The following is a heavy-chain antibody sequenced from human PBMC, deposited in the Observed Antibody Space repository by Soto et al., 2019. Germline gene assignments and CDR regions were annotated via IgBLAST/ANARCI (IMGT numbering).Heavy chain of an antibody. CDR1: GGSISSGGYS. CDR2: IYNSGST. Sequence: SLTCAVSGGSISSGGYSWSWIRQPPGEGLEWIGYIYNSGSTNYNPSLKSRVTISVDTSKNQFSLKLSSVTAADTAVYYCARTPTPWGQGTLVTVS. CDR3: ARTPTP. V-gene: IGHV4-61*08. J-gene: IGHJ5*02. D-gene: IGHD1-26*01.